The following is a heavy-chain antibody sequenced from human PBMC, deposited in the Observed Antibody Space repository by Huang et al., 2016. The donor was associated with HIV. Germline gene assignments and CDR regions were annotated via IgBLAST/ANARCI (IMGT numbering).Heavy chain of an antibody. D-gene: IGHD1-7*01. CDR2: IKQDESEK. V-gene: IGHV3-7*01. CDR1: TFTFGAYW. J-gene: IGHJ6*02. CDR3: ATKTAAMDI. Sequence: VESGGRLVQPGGSIRLSCVGSTFTFGAYWMSWVRQSPGKGLEWVANIKQDESEKYYVESVKVRFNIYRDNAKKVLFLEMNNVRVEDTATYYCATKTAAMDIWGQGTTVTVS.